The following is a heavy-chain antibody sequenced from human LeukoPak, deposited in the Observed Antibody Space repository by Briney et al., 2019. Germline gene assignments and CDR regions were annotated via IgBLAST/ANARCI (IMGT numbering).Heavy chain of an antibody. CDR2: IYYSGST. J-gene: IGHJ3*02. CDR1: GGSISSSSYY. D-gene: IGHD2-21*01. Sequence: PSETLSLTCTVSGGSISSSSYYWGWIRQPPGKGLEWIGSIYYSGSTYYNPSLKSRVTISVDTSKNQFSLKLSSVTAADTAVYYCARGSLRWMVNVLDIWGQGTMVTVSS. V-gene: IGHV4-39*07. CDR3: ARGSLRWMVNVLDI.